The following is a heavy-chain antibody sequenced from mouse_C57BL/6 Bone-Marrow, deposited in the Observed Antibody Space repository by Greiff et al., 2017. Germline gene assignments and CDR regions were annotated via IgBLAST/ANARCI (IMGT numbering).Heavy chain of an antibody. V-gene: IGHV12-3*01. D-gene: IGHD4-1*01. CDR3: AGERTGTGYFDV. CDR2: ITHSGET. CDR1: GFPITSGYY. Sequence: VKLMESGPGLVKPSQSLFLTCSITGFPITSGYYWIWIRQSPGKPLEWMGYITHSGETFYNPSLQSPISITRETSKNQFFLQLNSVTTEDTAMYYCAGERTGTGYFDVWGTGTTVTVSS. J-gene: IGHJ1*03.